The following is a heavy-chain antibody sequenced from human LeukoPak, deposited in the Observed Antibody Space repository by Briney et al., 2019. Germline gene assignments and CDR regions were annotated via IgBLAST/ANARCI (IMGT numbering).Heavy chain of an antibody. V-gene: IGHV3-74*01. CDR1: GFTFSSYW. D-gene: IGHD6-19*01. CDR3: VPEEKYSSGWYFFDY. Sequence: GVLRLSCAASGFTFSSYWMHWVRQAPGKGLLWVSRINSDGSSTSYADSVKGRFTISRDNAKNTLYLQMNSLRAEDTAVYYCVPEEKYSSGWYFFDYWGQGTLVTVSS. J-gene: IGHJ4*02. CDR2: INSDGSST.